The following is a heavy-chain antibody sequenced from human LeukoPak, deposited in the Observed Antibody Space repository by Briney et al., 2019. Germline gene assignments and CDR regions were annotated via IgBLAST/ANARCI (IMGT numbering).Heavy chain of an antibody. Sequence: GGSLRLSCAASGFTFDDYTMHWVRQAPGKGLEWVSLISWDGGSTYYADSVKGRFTISRDNSKNSLYLQMNSLTTEDSALYYCTKEILDGGTAFDSWGQGTLVTVSS. CDR2: ISWDGGST. D-gene: IGHD1-26*01. V-gene: IGHV3-43*01. J-gene: IGHJ4*02. CDR1: GFTFDDYT. CDR3: TKEILDGGTAFDS.